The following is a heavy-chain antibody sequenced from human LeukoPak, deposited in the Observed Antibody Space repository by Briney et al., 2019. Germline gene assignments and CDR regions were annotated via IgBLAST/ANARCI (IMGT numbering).Heavy chain of an antibody. J-gene: IGHJ6*03. V-gene: IGHV3-23*01. D-gene: IGHD6-6*01. Sequence: GGSLRLSCAVSGFTFSSYAMNWVRQAPGKGLEWVAAIRSGGGSTYYADPVKGRFTISRDNSKNTLYLQMNSLRDEDTAVYYCAKALYSTSWGGYMDVWGKGTTVTVSS. CDR2: IRSGGGST. CDR3: AKALYSTSWGGYMDV. CDR1: GFTFSSYA.